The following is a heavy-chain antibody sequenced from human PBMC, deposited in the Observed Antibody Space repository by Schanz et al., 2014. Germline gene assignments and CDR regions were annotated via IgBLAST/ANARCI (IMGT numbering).Heavy chain of an antibody. CDR1: GFNFRSYP. CDR2: ISASGGST. CDR3: ARDPDNLYGSGREPWFFDL. J-gene: IGHJ2*01. V-gene: IGHV3-23*04. D-gene: IGHD3-10*01. Sequence: VQLVESGGGVVRPGRSLRLSCAASGFNFRSYPMSWVRQAPGKGLEWVSAISASGGSTYYADSVKGRFTISRENSKNTLYLQMNSLRADDTAVYYCARDPDNLYGSGREPWFFDLWGRGTLVTVSS.